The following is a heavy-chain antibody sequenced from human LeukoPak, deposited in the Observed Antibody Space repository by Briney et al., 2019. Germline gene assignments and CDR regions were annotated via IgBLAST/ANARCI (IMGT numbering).Heavy chain of an antibody. CDR3: ARDPYCGGDCPYYFDY. J-gene: IGHJ4*02. D-gene: IGHD2-21*02. CDR2: IYHSGST. CDR1: GGSISSSNW. Sequence: KPSGTLSLTCAVSGGSISSSNWWSWVRQPPGKGLEWIGEIYHSGSTNYNPSLKSRVTISVDKSKNQFSLKLSSVTAADTAVYYCARDPYCGGDCPYYFDYWGQGTLVTVSS. V-gene: IGHV4-4*02.